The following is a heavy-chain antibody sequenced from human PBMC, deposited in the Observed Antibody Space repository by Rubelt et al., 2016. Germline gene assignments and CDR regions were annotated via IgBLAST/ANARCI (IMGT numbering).Heavy chain of an antibody. CDR2: IYSGGST. Sequence: EVQLLESGGVLVQPGGSLRLSCAASGFTVSSNYMSWVRQAPGTGLECVSFIYSGGSTYCAESVKGRFSISKDTSKNTLYLEMNSLRAEDTAVYYCAKEKNNNGGNSNGYFDYWGQGTPVTVSS. CDR1: GFTVSSNY. J-gene: IGHJ4*02. CDR3: AKEKNNNGGNSNGYFDY. V-gene: IGHV3-53*01. D-gene: IGHD4-23*01.